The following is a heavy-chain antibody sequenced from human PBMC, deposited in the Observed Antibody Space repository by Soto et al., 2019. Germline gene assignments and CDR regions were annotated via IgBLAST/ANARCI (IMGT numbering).Heavy chain of an antibody. Sequence: GGSLRLSCAASGFTFSSYGMHWVRQAPGKGLEWVAVISYDGSNKYYADSVKGRFTISRDNSKNTLYLQMNSLRAEDTAVYYCAKEVDMGRRSLYYYYGMDVWGQGTTVTVSS. J-gene: IGHJ6*02. V-gene: IGHV3-30*18. CDR3: AKEVDMGRRSLYYYYGMDV. CDR1: GFTFSSYG. D-gene: IGHD1-26*01. CDR2: ISYDGSNK.